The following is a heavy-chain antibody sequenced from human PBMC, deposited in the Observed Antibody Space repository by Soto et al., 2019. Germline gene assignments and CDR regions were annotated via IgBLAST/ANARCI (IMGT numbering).Heavy chain of an antibody. D-gene: IGHD1-26*01. V-gene: IGHV1-2*04. CDR3: ARAIVGATNVYYFDY. Sequence: ASVKVSCKASGYTFTGYYMHWVRQAPGQGLEWMGWINPNSGGTNYAQKFQGWVTMTRDTSISTAYMELSRLRSDDTAVYYCARAIVGATNVYYFDYWGQGTLVTVS. J-gene: IGHJ4*02. CDR2: INPNSGGT. CDR1: GYTFTGYY.